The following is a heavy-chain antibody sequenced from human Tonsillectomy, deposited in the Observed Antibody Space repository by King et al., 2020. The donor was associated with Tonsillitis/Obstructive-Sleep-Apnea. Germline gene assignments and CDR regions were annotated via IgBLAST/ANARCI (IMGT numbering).Heavy chain of an antibody. CDR1: GFTFLTYA. V-gene: IGHV3-23*04. J-gene: IGHJ6*02. CDR2: ISDSATGT. Sequence: VQLVESGGGLVQPGGSLRLSCAASGFTFLTYAMSWVRQAPGKGLEWVSTISDSATGTYYADSVKGRFTISRDNSKNKLYLQMNSLRAEDTAVYYCAKVQFGRGWYNYYYGVYVWGQGTTVTLSS. D-gene: IGHD6-19*01. CDR3: AKVQFGRGWYNYYYGVYV.